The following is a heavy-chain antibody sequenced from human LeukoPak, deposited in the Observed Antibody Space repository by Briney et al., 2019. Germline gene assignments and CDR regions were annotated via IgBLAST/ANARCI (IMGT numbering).Heavy chain of an antibody. D-gene: IGHD6-25*01. CDR2: IYSGGNT. CDR1: GFTVSTNY. CDR3: ARALAAASHTSFDF. V-gene: IGHV3-66*01. J-gene: IGHJ4*02. Sequence: QTGGFLRLSCAASGFTVSTNYMSWVRQVPVKELEWVSIIYSGGNTYYADSVKGRFTISRDISKNTLYLQMNSLRAEDTAVYYCARALAAASHTSFDFWGQGTLVTVSS.